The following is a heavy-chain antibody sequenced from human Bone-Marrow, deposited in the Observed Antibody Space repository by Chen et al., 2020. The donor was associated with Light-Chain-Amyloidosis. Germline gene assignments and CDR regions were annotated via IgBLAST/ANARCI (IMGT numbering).Heavy chain of an antibody. Sequence: EVQLEQSGPEVKKPGESLKISCKGSGYTFPNYWIGWVRQMPGKGLEWMGVIYPDDSDASYSPSFEGQVTISADKSITTAYLQWRSLKASDTAMYYCARRRDGYNFDYWCQGTLVTVSS. V-gene: IGHV5-51*01. CDR1: GYTFPNYW. CDR3: ARRRDGYNFDY. D-gene: IGHD5-12*01. CDR2: IYPDDSDA. J-gene: IGHJ4*02.